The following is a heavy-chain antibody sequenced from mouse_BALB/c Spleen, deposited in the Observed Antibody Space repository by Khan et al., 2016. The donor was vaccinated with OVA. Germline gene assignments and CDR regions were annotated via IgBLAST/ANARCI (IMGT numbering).Heavy chain of an antibody. CDR3: AKIVDGNAYAMDY. D-gene: IGHD2-1*01. V-gene: IGHV1-77*01. J-gene: IGHJ4*01. CDR2: IYPGSGST. CDR1: GYTFTDYD. Sequence: QVQLQQSGPELVKPGASVKMSCKASGYTFTDYDIRWVKQRTGQGLEWIGEIYPGSGSTYYNEKFKGKATLTADKSSNTAYMQLSSLTSEDSAVYFCAKIVDGNAYAMDYWGQGTAVNVSS.